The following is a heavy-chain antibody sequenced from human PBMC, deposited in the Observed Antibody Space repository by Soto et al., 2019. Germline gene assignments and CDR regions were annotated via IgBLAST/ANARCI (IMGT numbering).Heavy chain of an antibody. Sequence: SETLSLTCTVSGGSISSSNYYRAWIRQPPGKGLEWIGSIHYTGSTYYNPSLKSRVTISVDTSKNQFSLKLTSVSAADTAVYYCARRECSGGTCSFDPWGQGTLVTVSS. J-gene: IGHJ5*02. CDR2: IHYTGST. D-gene: IGHD2-15*01. CDR3: ARRECSGGTCSFDP. CDR1: GGSISSSNYY. V-gene: IGHV4-39*01.